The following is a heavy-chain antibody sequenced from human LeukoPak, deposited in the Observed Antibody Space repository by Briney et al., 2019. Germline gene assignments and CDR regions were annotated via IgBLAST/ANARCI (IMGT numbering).Heavy chain of an antibody. CDR1: GFTFSNYA. CDR2: ITGNGGGS. D-gene: IGHD6-13*01. Sequence: GGSLRLSCVASGFTFSNYAMMWVRQAPGKGLEWISSITGNGGGSFYAASVRGRFTFFRDNSRDTLYLQMDSLRAEDTAIYYCAKGRGPGTGDGFDPWGQGTLVTVSS. J-gene: IGHJ5*02. CDR3: AKGRGPGTGDGFDP. V-gene: IGHV3-23*01.